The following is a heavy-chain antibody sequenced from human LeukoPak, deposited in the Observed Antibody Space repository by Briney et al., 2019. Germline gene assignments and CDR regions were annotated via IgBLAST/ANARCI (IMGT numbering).Heavy chain of an antibody. CDR2: IYPGDSDT. V-gene: IGHV5-51*01. CDR1: GYSFTSYW. J-gene: IGHJ4*02. CDR3: ARTTPYGSGSYYRGFDY. D-gene: IGHD3-10*01. Sequence: GESLKISCKGSGYSFTSYWIGWVRQMPGKGLEWMGIIYPGDSDTRYSPSFQGQVTISADKSISTAYLQWSSLKASDTAMYYCARTTPYGSGSYYRGFDYWGQGTLVTVSS.